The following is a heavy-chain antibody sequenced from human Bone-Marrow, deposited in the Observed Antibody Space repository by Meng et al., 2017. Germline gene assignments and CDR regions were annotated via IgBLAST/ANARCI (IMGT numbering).Heavy chain of an antibody. CDR1: GGSISSGDYY. D-gene: IGHD2/OR15-2a*01. CDR3: ARVPYSALSFDY. Sequence: QVLLQESGPGLVKPSGTLSLTCAVSGGSISSGDYYWSWIRQPPGKGLEWIGYIYYSGSTYYNPSLKSRVTISVDTSKNQFSLKLSSVTAADTAVYYCARVPYSALSFDYWGQGTLVTVSS. J-gene: IGHJ4*02. V-gene: IGHV4-30-4*01. CDR2: IYYSGST.